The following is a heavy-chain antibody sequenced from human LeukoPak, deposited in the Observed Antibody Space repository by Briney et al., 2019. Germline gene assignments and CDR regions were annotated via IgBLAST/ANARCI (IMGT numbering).Heavy chain of an antibody. CDR1: GGSVSSGSYY. J-gene: IGHJ4*02. CDR2: IYYSGST. Sequence: SETLSLTCTVSGGSVSSGSYYWSWIRQPPGKGLEWIGYIYYSGSTNYNPSLKSRVTISVDTSKNQFSMKLSSVTAADTAVYYCARAVDSSSWHPFDYWGQGTLVTVSS. V-gene: IGHV4-61*01. D-gene: IGHD6-13*01. CDR3: ARAVDSSSWHPFDY.